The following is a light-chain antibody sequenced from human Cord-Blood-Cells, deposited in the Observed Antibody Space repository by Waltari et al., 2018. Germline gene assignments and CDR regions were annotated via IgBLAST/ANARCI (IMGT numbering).Light chain of an antibody. CDR1: RSDVGGYNY. CDR2: EVS. Sequence: QSALTQPASVSGSPGQSITISCTGTRSDVGGYNYVSWYQQHPGNAPKLMIYEVSKRPSGVSNRFSGSKSGNTASLTISGLQAEDEADYYCSSYTSSSTWVFGGGTKLTVL. CDR3: SSYTSSSTWV. J-gene: IGLJ3*02. V-gene: IGLV2-14*01.